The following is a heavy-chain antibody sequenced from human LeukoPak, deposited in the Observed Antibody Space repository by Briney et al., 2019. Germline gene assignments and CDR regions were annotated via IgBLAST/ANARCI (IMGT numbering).Heavy chain of an antibody. J-gene: IGHJ5*02. D-gene: IGHD1-1*01. Sequence: NPSETLSLTCAVYGGSFSNYYWSWIRQPPGKGLEWIGEISHSGSTNYNPSLKSRVTISVDTSKNQFSLNLRSVTAADTAVYYCARVLPGGTYHYVPLRWSDPWGQGTLVTVSS. CDR1: GGSFSNYY. CDR3: ARVLPGGTYHYVPLRWSDP. CDR2: ISHSGST. V-gene: IGHV4-34*01.